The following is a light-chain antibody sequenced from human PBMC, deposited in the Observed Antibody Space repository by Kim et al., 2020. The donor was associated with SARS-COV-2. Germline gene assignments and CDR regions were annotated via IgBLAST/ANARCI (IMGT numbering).Light chain of an antibody. CDR2: GAS. J-gene: IGLJ3*02. V-gene: IGLV7-43*01. Sequence: PGGTVTLTCASSTGAVTSGYYPNWFQQKPGQTPRPLIYGASDRHPWTPVRFSGSLLGGKAALTLSGVQPEDEAEYYCLLYYARAWVFGGGTQLTVL. CDR3: LLYYARAWV. CDR1: TGAVTSGYY.